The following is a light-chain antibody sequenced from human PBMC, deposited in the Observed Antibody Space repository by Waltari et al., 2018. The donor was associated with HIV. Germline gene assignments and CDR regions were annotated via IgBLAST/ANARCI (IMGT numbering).Light chain of an antibody. V-gene: IGLV3-21*01. J-gene: IGLJ1*01. Sequence: SYVLTQPPSVSVAPGETATITCAGNNIGSKNVHWYQQRPGKAPILVIYYDNERPSGIPVRFSGSNSGNTATLTIRRVEVADEADYYCQVWDSDSDHVFGPGTEVTVL. CDR1: NIGSKN. CDR2: YDN. CDR3: QVWDSDSDHV.